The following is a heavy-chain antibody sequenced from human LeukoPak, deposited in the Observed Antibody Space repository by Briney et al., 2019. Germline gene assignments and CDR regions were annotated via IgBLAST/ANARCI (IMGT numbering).Heavy chain of an antibody. CDR2: INGDGSST. CDR3: ARYRAYSFDY. CDR1: EFTFRSYW. V-gene: IGHV3-74*01. D-gene: IGHD5-18*01. Sequence: GSLRPSYAASEFTFRSYWMHWLREAPGKGLVWVSNINGDGSSTSYANSVKGRFTISRDKGKNTLYLQINSLRADDTAVYYCARYRAYSFDYWGQGTLVTVSS. J-gene: IGHJ4*02.